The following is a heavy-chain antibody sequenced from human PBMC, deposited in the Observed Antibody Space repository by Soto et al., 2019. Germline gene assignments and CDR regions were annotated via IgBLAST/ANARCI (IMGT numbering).Heavy chain of an antibody. CDR3: AKGVAAAVPRRYFDY. D-gene: IGHD6-13*01. V-gene: IGHV3-66*01. CDR2: IYSGGST. J-gene: IGHJ4*02. Sequence: PGGSLRLSCAASGFTVSSNYMSWVRQAPGKGLEWASVIYSGGSTYYADSVKGRFTISRDNSKNTMYLQMNSLRAEDTAVYYCAKGVAAAVPRRYFDYWGQGTLVTVSS. CDR1: GFTVSSNY.